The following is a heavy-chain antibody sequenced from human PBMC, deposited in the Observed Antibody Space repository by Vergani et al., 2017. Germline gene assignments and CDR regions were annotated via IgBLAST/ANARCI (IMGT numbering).Heavy chain of an antibody. CDR3: ARVGTSSNRDYFDY. CDR1: GYTFTDYF. V-gene: IGHV1-2*02. D-gene: IGHD2-2*01. J-gene: IGHJ4*02. Sequence: QVPLVQSGAEVKKPGASVKVSCPASGYTFTDYFMHWVRQAPGQGLEWMGWINPNSGGTNYAQKFQGRVTITRDTSISTAYMELSNLRSDDTAVYYCARVGTSSNRDYFDYWGQGTLVTVSS. CDR2: INPNSGGT.